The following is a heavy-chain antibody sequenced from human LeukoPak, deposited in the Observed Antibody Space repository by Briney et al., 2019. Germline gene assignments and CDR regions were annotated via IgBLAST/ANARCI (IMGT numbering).Heavy chain of an antibody. J-gene: IGHJ3*02. CDR1: GFSFSDYT. D-gene: IGHD3-10*01. V-gene: IGHV3-21*01. CDR2: ISGISNYI. CDR3: ARKGNAFDI. Sequence: PGGSLRLSCAASGFSFSDYTMNWVRLAPGKGLEWVSSISGISNYIYYADSVKGRFTISRGNAKNSLYLQMNSLRVEDTAVYYCARKGNAFDIWGQGTMVTVSS.